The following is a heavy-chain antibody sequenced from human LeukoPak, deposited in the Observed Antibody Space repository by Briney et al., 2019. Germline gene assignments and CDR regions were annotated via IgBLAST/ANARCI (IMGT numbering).Heavy chain of an antibody. CDR3: SKLHPDDY. Sequence: GSLRLSCGVSGLTFSNAWMNWVRQAPGKGLEWVGRIKNKTDGETSDYAASVKGRFTISRDDSKNTLYLQMNSLKIEDTAVYYCSKLHPDDYWGQGTLVTVSS. CDR1: GLTFSNAW. V-gene: IGHV3-15*07. D-gene: IGHD1-7*01. CDR2: IKNKTDGETS. J-gene: IGHJ4*02.